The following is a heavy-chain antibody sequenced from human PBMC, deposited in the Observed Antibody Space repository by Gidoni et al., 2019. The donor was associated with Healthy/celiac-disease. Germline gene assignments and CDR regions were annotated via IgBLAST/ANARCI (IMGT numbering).Heavy chain of an antibody. D-gene: IGHD3-9*01. J-gene: IGHJ4*02. V-gene: IGHV4-39*01. CDR3: ARADILTGYYSSVLFDY. CDR2: IYYSGST. Sequence: QLQLQESGPGLVKPSETLSLTCTVSGGSISSSSYYWGWIRQPPGKGLEWIGSIYYSGSTYYNPSLKSRVTISVDTSKNQFSLKLSSVTAADTAVYYCARADILTGYYSSVLFDYWGQGTLVTVSS. CDR1: GGSISSSSYY.